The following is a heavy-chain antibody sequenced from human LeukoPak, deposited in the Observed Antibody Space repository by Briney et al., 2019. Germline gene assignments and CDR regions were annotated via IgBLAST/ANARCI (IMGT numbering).Heavy chain of an antibody. CDR1: GYSFTSYY. V-gene: IGHV1-46*01. J-gene: IGHJ4*02. CDR3: ASRGLRFLEWLHSYYFDY. D-gene: IGHD3-3*01. CDR2: INPSGSSA. Sequence: ASVKVSCKASGYSFTSYYMHWVRQAPGQGLEWMGFINPSGSSAAYAQKFQGRLTMTRDMFTSTDYMELTSLTSDDTAVYYCASRGLRFLEWLHSYYFDYWGQGTLVTVSS.